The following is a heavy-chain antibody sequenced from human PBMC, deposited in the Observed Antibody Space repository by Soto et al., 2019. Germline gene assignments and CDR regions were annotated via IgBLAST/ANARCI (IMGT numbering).Heavy chain of an antibody. J-gene: IGHJ4*02. CDR2: IHNTGNT. CDR1: GGSIDDINSY. Sequence: QVQLQESGPGLVMPSQTLSLTCAVSGGSIDDINSYWTWIRQSPGRSPEWIGYIHNTGNTFYGPSLKRRLAISIDRSKSQFSLKLSAVTAADTAFYYCARTPTRSDFHVVLHFFDLWGQGTQVTVSS. CDR3: ARTPTRSDFHVVLHFFDL. D-gene: IGHD3-3*02. V-gene: IGHV4-30-4*01.